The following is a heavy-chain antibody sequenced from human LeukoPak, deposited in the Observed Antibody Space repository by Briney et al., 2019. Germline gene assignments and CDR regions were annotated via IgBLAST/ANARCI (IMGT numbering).Heavy chain of an antibody. CDR2: IYYSGST. V-gene: IGHV4-59*01. Sequence: PSETLSLTCTVSGGSISSYYWSWIRQPAGKGLEWIGYIYYSGSTNYNPSLKSRVTISVDTSKNQFSLKLSSVTAADTAVYYCARENQLLHWFDPWGQGTLVTVSS. CDR3: ARENQLLHWFDP. CDR1: GGSISSYY. D-gene: IGHD2-2*01. J-gene: IGHJ5*02.